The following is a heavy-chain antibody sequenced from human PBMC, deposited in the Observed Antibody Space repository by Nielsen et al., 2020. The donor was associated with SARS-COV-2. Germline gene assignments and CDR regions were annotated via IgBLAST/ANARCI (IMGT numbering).Heavy chain of an antibody. CDR3: ARSIFGVVDLYYYYYYMDV. D-gene: IGHD3-3*01. Sequence: PGKGLEWIGYIYYSGSTYYNPSLKSRVTISVDTSKNQFSLKLSSVTAADTAVYYCARSIFGVVDLYYYYYYMDVWGKGTTVTVSS. CDR2: IYYSGST. J-gene: IGHJ6*03. V-gene: IGHV4-30-4*05.